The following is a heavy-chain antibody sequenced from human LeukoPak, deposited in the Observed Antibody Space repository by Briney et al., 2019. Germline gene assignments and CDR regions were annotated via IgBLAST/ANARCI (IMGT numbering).Heavy chain of an antibody. CDR2: ISAYNGNT. Sequence: ASVKVSCKASGYTFTSYGISWVRQAPGQGLEWMGWISAYNGNTNYAQKLQGRVTMTTDTSTSTAYMELRSLRSDDTAVYYCARDPGGQYYYDSSAYGYWGQGTLVTVSS. J-gene: IGHJ4*02. CDR1: GYTFTSYG. CDR3: ARDPGGQYYYDSSAYGY. D-gene: IGHD3-22*01. V-gene: IGHV1-18*01.